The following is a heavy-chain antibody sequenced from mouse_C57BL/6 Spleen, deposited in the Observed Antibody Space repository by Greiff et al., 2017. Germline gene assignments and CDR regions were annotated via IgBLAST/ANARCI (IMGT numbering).Heavy chain of an antibody. J-gene: IGHJ4*01. CDR2: IYPSDSET. D-gene: IGHD1-1*01. CDR3: ARLVHYYGSKGYYAMDY. CDR1: GYTFTSYW. Sequence: QVQLKQPGAELVRPGSSVKLSCKASGYTFTSYWMDWVKQRPGQGLEWIGNIYPSDSETHYNQKFKDKATLTVDKSSSTAYMQLSSLTSEDSAVYYCARLVHYYGSKGYYAMDYWGQGTSVTVSS. V-gene: IGHV1-61*01.